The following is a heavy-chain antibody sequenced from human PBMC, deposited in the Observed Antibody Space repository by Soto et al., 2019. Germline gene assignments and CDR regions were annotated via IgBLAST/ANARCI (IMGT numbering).Heavy chain of an antibody. J-gene: IGHJ5*02. D-gene: IGHD6-19*01. V-gene: IGHV3-23*01. Sequence: WGSLTLSCASSVLTFSSSAITWVRQAPGKGLEWVSAISGSGGSTYYADSVKGRVTLSRDNSKNTLYLQMNSLSAEHTAVYYWANRYRSGWSSSYTWFDPWGPGTPVTVSS. CDR1: VLTFSSSA. CDR3: ANRYRSGWSSSYTWFDP. CDR2: ISGSGGST.